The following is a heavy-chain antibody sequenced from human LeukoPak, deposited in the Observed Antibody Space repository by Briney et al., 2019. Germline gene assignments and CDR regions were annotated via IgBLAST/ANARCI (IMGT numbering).Heavy chain of an antibody. CDR3: AKSRVAVAGTNWFDP. CDR2: ISGSGGST. D-gene: IGHD6-19*01. J-gene: IGHJ5*02. Sequence: GRSLRLSCAVSGFTFSSYGMHWVRQAPGKGLEWVSAISGSGGSTYYADSVKGRFTISRDNSKNTLYLQMNSLRAEDTAVYYCAKSRVAVAGTNWFDPWGQGTLVTVSS. CDR1: GFTFSSYG. V-gene: IGHV3-23*01.